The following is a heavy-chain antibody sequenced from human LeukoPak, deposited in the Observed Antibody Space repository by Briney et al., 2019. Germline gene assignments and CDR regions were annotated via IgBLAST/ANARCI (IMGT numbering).Heavy chain of an antibody. CDR1: GYTFTGYY. CDR2: INPNSGGT. Sequence: ASVKVSCKASGYTFTGYYMHWLRQAPGQGLEWMGWINPNSGGTNYAQKFQGRVTMTRDTSISTAYMELSRLRSDDTAVYYCARVSVVVPAARGIDYYYYYGMDVWGQGTTVTVSS. D-gene: IGHD2-2*01. CDR3: ARVSVVVPAARGIDYYYYYGMDV. J-gene: IGHJ6*02. V-gene: IGHV1-2*02.